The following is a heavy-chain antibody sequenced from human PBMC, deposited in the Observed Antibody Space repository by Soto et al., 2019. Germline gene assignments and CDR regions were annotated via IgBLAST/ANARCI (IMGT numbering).Heavy chain of an antibody. Sequence: GGSLRLSCAASGFTFSSYGMHWVRQAPGKGLEWVAVIWYDGSNKYYADSVKGRFTISRDNSKNTLYLQMNSLRAEDTAVYYCARDRGPDYFDYWGQGTLVTVSS. CDR1: GFTFSSYG. CDR2: IWYDGSNK. D-gene: IGHD3-10*01. CDR3: ARDRGPDYFDY. J-gene: IGHJ4*02. V-gene: IGHV3-33*08.